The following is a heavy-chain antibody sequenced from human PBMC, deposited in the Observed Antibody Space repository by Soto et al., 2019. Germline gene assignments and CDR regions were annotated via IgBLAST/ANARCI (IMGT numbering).Heavy chain of an antibody. V-gene: IGHV3-48*02. CDR3: ARDGGNWFGH. CDR2: ISKDSTTM. Sequence: GGSLRLSCAISGFTFSQFNMNWVRQAQGKGLEWVAFISKDSTTMYYAASVKGRFTVSRDNAVNSLNLQMNSLRDDDTAVYYCARDGGNWFGHWGQGTLVTASS. CDR1: GFTFSQFN. D-gene: IGHD3-16*01. J-gene: IGHJ5*02.